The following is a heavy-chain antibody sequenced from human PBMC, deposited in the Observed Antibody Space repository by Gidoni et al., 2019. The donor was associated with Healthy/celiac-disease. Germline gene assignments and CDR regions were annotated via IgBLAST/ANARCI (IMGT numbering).Heavy chain of an antibody. J-gene: IGHJ4*02. V-gene: IGHV1-69*04. CDR2: IIPIFGIA. Sequence: QVQLVQSGAEVKKPGSSVKVSCKASGGTFSSYAISWVRQAPGQGLEWMGRIIPIFGIANYAQKFQGRVTITADKSTSTAYMELSSLRSEDTAVYYCARDRDYYDSSGYSPCLDYWGQGTLVTVSS. CDR1: GGTFSSYA. D-gene: IGHD3-22*01. CDR3: ARDRDYYDSSGYSPCLDY.